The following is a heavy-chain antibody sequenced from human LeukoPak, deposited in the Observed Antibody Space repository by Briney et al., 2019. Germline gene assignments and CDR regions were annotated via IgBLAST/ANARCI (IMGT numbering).Heavy chain of an antibody. D-gene: IGHD6-13*01. V-gene: IGHV3-7*01. CDR3: AKDSGIVAAGALDY. Sequence: PGGSLRLSCAASGFTFSNYWMSWVRQAPGKGLEWVVNIKQDGGEKYYVDSVKGRFTISRDNSKNTLYLQMNSLRAEDTAVYYCAKDSGIVAAGALDYWGQGTLVTVSS. CDR1: GFTFSNYW. J-gene: IGHJ4*02. CDR2: IKQDGGEK.